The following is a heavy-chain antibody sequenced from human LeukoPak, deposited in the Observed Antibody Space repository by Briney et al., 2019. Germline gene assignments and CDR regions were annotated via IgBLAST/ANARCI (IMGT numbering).Heavy chain of an antibody. CDR1: GGTFSSSA. V-gene: IGHV1-69*13. Sequence: SVKVSCKASGGTFSSSAINWVRQAPGQGLEWMGGIIPIFGTGNYAQKFQGRATITADEFTSTAYMELSSLTSEDTAVYYCARRWGPHCSSISCYWRDWYFDLWGRGTLVTVSS. CDR2: IIPIFGTG. CDR3: ARRWGPHCSSISCYWRDWYFDL. D-gene: IGHD2-2*01. J-gene: IGHJ2*01.